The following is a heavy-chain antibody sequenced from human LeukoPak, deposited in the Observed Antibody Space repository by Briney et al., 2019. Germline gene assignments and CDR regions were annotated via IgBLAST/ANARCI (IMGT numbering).Heavy chain of an antibody. V-gene: IGHV4-39*01. CDR3: ARHLTTVTTGFDY. CDR2: VYYRGNT. CDR1: GGSINSSSYY. Sequence: SETLSLTCTVSGGSINSSSYYWGWLRQPPGKGLESIGSVYYRGNTYYNPSLKSRVTISVDTSKNHFSLRLSSVTAADTAVYYCARHLTTVTTGFDYWGQGTLVTVSS. J-gene: IGHJ4*02. D-gene: IGHD4-11*01.